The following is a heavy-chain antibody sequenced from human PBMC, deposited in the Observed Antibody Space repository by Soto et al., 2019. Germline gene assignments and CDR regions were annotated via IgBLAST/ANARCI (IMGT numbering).Heavy chain of an antibody. Sequence: GESLKISCKGSGYSFTNYWIAWVRQMPGKGLEWMGIIYPGDSDTRYSPSFQGQVTISADKSISTAYLQWSSLKASDTAMYYCASVTSNSYYYMDVWGKGTTVTVSS. CDR3: ASVTSNSYYYMDV. D-gene: IGHD3-10*01. CDR2: IYPGDSDT. V-gene: IGHV5-51*01. CDR1: GYSFTNYW. J-gene: IGHJ6*03.